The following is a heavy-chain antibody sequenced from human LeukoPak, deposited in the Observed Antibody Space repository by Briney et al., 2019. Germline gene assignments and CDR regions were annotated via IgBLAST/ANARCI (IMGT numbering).Heavy chain of an antibody. J-gene: IGHJ6*03. D-gene: IGHD2-8*01. CDR1: GFTFSSYA. Sequence: GSLRLSCAASGFTFSSYAMHWVRQAPGKGLEWVAVISYDGSNKYYADSVKGRFTISRDNSKNTLYLQMNSLRAEDTAVYYCARDSAPVSHYMDVWGKGTTVTVSS. CDR2: ISYDGSNK. V-gene: IGHV3-30*01. CDR3: ARDSAPVSHYMDV.